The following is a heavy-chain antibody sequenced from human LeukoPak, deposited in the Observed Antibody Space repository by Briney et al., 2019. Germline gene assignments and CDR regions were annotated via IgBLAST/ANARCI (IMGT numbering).Heavy chain of an antibody. Sequence: ASVKVSCKASGYTFTSYGISWVRQAPGQGLEWMGWINAGNGNTKYSQEFQGRVTITRDTSASTAYMELSSLRSEDMAVYYCARDLRSRKGYSYGLDYYFDYWGQGTLVTVSS. CDR2: INAGNGNT. J-gene: IGHJ4*02. V-gene: IGHV1-3*03. D-gene: IGHD5-18*01. CDR1: GYTFTSYG. CDR3: ARDLRSRKGYSYGLDYYFDY.